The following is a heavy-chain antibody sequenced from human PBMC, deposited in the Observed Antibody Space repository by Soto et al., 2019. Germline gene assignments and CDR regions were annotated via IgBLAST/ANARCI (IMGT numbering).Heavy chain of an antibody. V-gene: IGHV4-4*02. Sequence: QVQLQESGPGLVKPSGTLSLTCAVSGGSISSSNWWRWVRQPPGKGLEWIGEIYHSGSTNYNPSLKSRVTISVDKSKNQFSLKLSSVTAAATAVYYCARSPDSSGYYPRWYYYGMDVWGQGTTVTVSS. D-gene: IGHD3-22*01. CDR2: IYHSGST. CDR1: GGSISSSNW. J-gene: IGHJ6*02. CDR3: ARSPDSSGYYPRWYYYGMDV.